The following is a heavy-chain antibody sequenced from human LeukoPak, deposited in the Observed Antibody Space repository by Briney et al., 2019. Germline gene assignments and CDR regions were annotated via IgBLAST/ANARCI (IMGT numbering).Heavy chain of an antibody. Sequence: SETLSLTCTVSGGSVNSSSYYWGWIRQPPGKGLEWIGSIYYSGSTYYNPSLKSRVTISVDTSKNQFSLKLSSVTAADTAVYYCARGGCSSTSCPGHYYYYYGMDVWGQGTTVTVSS. J-gene: IGHJ6*02. V-gene: IGHV4-39*07. D-gene: IGHD2-2*01. CDR3: ARGGCSSTSCPGHYYYYYGMDV. CDR1: GGSVNSSSYY. CDR2: IYYSGST.